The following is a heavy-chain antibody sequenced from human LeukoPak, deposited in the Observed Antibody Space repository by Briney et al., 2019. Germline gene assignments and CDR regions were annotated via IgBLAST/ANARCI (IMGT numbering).Heavy chain of an antibody. CDR2: ISGSGGSA. CDR3: AKDGQSFNSMYDYFDS. D-gene: IGHD2-8*01. J-gene: IGHJ4*02. Sequence: GGSLRLSCAASGFTFSSFEMSWVRQAPGKGLEWVSAISGSGGSAYYADSVKGRFTISRDDSRSTVDLQMSSLRAEDTAVYYCAKDGQSFNSMYDYFDSWGQGTLVTVSS. CDR1: GFTFSSFE. V-gene: IGHV3-23*01.